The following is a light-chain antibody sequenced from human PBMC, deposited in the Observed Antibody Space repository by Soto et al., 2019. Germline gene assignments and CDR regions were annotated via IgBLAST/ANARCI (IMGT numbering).Light chain of an antibody. Sequence: AIRMTQSPSSFSASTGDRVTITCRASQPISTYLAWYQQKPGKAPKLLIHSASTLQTGVPSRFSGSGSGIDFTLTISSVQSEDFATYYCQQYYYYPPDMFGQGTKVEIK. CDR2: SAS. J-gene: IGKJ1*01. CDR3: QQYYYYPPDM. V-gene: IGKV1-8*01. CDR1: QPISTY.